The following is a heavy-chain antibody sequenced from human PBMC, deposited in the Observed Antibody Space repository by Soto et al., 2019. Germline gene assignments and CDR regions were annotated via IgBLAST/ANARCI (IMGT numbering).Heavy chain of an antibody. J-gene: IGHJ6*02. CDR3: ARDLWGYCGTDCYPLDV. CDR2: MYNTGST. Sequence: QVQLQESGPGLVKPSETLSLTCTVSGGTISRYYWSWIRQPPGKGLEWIGYMYNTGSTVYNPSFKSRVTISGDPSXNXLSLKLNSVTAADTAVYYCARDLWGYCGTDCYPLDVWGQGTTVTVSS. D-gene: IGHD2-21*02. V-gene: IGHV4-59*01. CDR1: GGTISRYY.